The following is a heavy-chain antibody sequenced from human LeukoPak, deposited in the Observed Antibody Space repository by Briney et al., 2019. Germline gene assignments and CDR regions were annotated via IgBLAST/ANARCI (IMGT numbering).Heavy chain of an antibody. CDR1: GFTFSSYS. CDR3: ARFNWNAEGIY. J-gene: IGHJ4*02. D-gene: IGHD1-1*01. Sequence: GGSLRLSCAASGFTFSSYSVNWVRQAPGKGLEWVSSISSSSSYIYYADSVKGRFTISRDNAKNSLYLQMNSLRAEDTAVYYCARFNWNAEGIYWGQGTLVTVSS. CDR2: ISSSSSYI. V-gene: IGHV3-21*01.